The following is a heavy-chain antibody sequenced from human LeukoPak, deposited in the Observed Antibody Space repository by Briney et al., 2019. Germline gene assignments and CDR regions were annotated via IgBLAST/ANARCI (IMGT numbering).Heavy chain of an antibody. CDR2: MSGRGSGGNT. V-gene: IGHV3-23*01. D-gene: IGHD5-12*01. J-gene: IGHJ6*03. CDR3: AKSGYPGYYYMDV. Sequence: GSLRLSCAGSGFTFSSSAMSWVRQAPGKGLEWVSSMSGRGSGGNTYYAGSVKGRFTISRDTPKNTLYLQMNSLRAEDTAVYFCAKSGYPGYYYMDVWGKGTTVTISS. CDR1: GFTFSSSA.